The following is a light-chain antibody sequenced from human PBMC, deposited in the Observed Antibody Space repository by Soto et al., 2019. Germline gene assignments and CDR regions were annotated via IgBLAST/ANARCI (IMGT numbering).Light chain of an antibody. CDR1: SSDVGGYNY. CDR3: SSYAGSSNV. V-gene: IGLV2-8*01. J-gene: IGLJ1*01. CDR2: AVN. Sequence: QSALTQPPSASGSPGQSVAISCTGTSSDVGGYNYVSWYQQHPGKAPKLMIYAVNKRPSRVPDRFSGSKSGNTASLTVSGLQDEDEADCYCSSYAGSSNVFGTGTKLTVL.